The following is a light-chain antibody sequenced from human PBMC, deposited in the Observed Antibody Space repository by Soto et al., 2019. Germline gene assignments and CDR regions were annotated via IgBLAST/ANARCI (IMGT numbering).Light chain of an antibody. Sequence: DIQMTQSPSTLSGSVGDRVTITCRASQTISSWLAWYQQKPGKAPKLLIYKASTLKSGVPSRFSGSGSGTEFTLTISSLQPDDFATYYCQQYSVYSTWTFGQGTKVDIK. CDR2: KAS. CDR1: QTISSW. V-gene: IGKV1-5*03. CDR3: QQYSVYSTWT. J-gene: IGKJ1*01.